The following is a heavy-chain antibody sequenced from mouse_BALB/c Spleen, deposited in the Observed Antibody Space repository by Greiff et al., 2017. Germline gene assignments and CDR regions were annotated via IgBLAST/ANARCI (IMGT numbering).Heavy chain of an antibody. CDR1: GYTFTNYW. J-gene: IGHJ4*01. V-gene: IGHV1-63*02. CDR3: ARGPPSLYGNAMDY. D-gene: IGHD1-1*01. CDR2: IYPGGGYT. Sequence: VQLQQSGAELVRPGTSVKISCKASGYTFTNYWLGWVKQRPGHGLEWIGDIYPGGGYTNYNEKFKGKATLTADTSSSTAYMQLSSLTSEDSAVYFCARGPPSLYGNAMDYWGQGTSVTVSS.